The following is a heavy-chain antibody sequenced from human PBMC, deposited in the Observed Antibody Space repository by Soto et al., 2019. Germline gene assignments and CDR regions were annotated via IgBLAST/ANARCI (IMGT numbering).Heavy chain of an antibody. Sequence: QITLKKSGPTLVKPTQTLTLTGTFSGSSLSTRGVGLAWIRPPPGTALKFLALIYWDDDKRYSPSLKSRLTITKDTSKNQVVLTMTNMDPVDTATDFCARRPYSGWHGFDYWGQGTLVTVSS. V-gene: IGHV2-5*02. CDR3: ARRPYSGWHGFDY. D-gene: IGHD6-19*01. CDR2: IYWDDDK. J-gene: IGHJ4*02. CDR1: GSSLSTRGVG.